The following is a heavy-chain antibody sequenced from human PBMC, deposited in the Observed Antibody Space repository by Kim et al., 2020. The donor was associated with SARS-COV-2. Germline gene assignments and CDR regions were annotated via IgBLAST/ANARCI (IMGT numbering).Heavy chain of an antibody. J-gene: IGHJ4*02. CDR3: ARAGRQWLVRPLFYYFDY. D-gene: IGHD6-19*01. CDR2: INPSGST. V-gene: IGHV4-34*01. CDR1: GGSFSGYY. Sequence: SETLSLTCAVYGGSFSGYYWSWIRQPPGKGLEWIGEINPSGSTNYNPSLKSRVTISVDTSKNQFSLKLSSVTAADTAVYYCARAGRQWLVRPLFYYFDYWGQGTLVTVSS.